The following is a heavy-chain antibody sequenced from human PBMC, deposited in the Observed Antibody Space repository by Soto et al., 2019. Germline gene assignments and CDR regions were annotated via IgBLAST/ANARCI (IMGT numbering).Heavy chain of an antibody. V-gene: IGHV1-69*05. Sequence: QVQLVQSGAEVKKPGSSVKVSCKASGGTFSSYAISWVRQAPGQGLEWMGGIIPIFGTANYAQKFQGRVTXTXDXXTSAAYMELSCLRSEDKAVYYCASVSLGPAGFFAPWGQGTLVTVSS. CDR2: IIPIFGTA. CDR3: ASVSLGPAGFFAP. J-gene: IGHJ5*02. CDR1: GGTFSSYA. D-gene: IGHD2-2*01.